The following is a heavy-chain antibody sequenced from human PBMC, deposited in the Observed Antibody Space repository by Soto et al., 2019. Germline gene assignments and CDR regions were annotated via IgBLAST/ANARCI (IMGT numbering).Heavy chain of an antibody. CDR2: IDWADDN. V-gene: IGHV2-70D*14. CDR3: ARIANHNGMDV. J-gene: IGHJ6*02. Sequence: SVPTLVHPTQALTLPCTFSGLSLSTSGMRVSWIRQPPGKALARLARIDWADDNYYSTSLKTRLTISKDTSKNQVVLKLNNRGPADTATYYCARIANHNGMDVWGQGTTVTVSS. CDR1: GLSLSTSGMR.